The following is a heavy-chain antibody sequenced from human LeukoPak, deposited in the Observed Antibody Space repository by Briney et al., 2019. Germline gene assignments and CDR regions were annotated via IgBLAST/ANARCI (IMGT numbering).Heavy chain of an antibody. CDR3: ARFCSGGSCYSDYYYGMDV. V-gene: IGHV1-8*01. Sequence: GASVKVSCKASGYTCTSYDINWVRQATGQGLEWMGWMNPNSGNTGYAQKFQGRVTMTRNTSISTAYMELSSLRSGDTAVYYCARFCSGGSCYSDYYYGMDVWGQGTTVTVSS. CDR1: GYTCTSYD. J-gene: IGHJ6*02. CDR2: MNPNSGNT. D-gene: IGHD2-15*01.